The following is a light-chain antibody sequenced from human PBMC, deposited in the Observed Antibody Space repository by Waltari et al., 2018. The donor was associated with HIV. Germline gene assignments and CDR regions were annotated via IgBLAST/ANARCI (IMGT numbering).Light chain of an antibody. Sequence: QSALTQPASVSGSPGQSISISCTGTSSDVGSCKFVSWYQQHPGKAPKLLIYEGTKRPSGVSNRFSASKSGNTASLTISGLQAEDDADYYCCSCATPNTRVFGGGTKLTVL. CDR1: SSDVGSCKF. CDR3: CSCATPNTRV. J-gene: IGLJ3*02. CDR2: EGT. V-gene: IGLV2-23*01.